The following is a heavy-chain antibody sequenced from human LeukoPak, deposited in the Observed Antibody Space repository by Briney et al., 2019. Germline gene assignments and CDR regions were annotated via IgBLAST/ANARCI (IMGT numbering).Heavy chain of an antibody. Sequence: GGSLRLSCTASGVIFNNAWMTWVRQAPGKGLEWVSSISSSSSYIYYADSVKGRFTISRDNAKNSLYLQMNSLRAEDTAVYYCARAQYSPDILTGYYPGLGYYGMDVWGKGTTVTVSS. CDR1: GVIFNNAW. D-gene: IGHD3-9*01. CDR2: ISSSSSYI. V-gene: IGHV3-21*01. CDR3: ARAQYSPDILTGYYPGLGYYGMDV. J-gene: IGHJ6*04.